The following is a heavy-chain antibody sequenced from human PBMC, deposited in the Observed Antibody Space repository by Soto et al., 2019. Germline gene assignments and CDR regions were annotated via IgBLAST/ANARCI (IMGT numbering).Heavy chain of an antibody. Sequence: QVPLQESGPGLVEPAGTLSLTCAVSGGPIRSYNWWSWVRQPPGKGLEWIGEIHHDGGTNYNTSLKSRVTISVDNAKNHLSLNLNSVTAADAAIYYCARMPYSYYAMDVWGQGTTVTVSS. CDR2: IHHDGGT. D-gene: IGHD2-2*01. V-gene: IGHV4-4*02. CDR3: ARMPYSYYAMDV. J-gene: IGHJ6*02. CDR1: GGPIRSYNW.